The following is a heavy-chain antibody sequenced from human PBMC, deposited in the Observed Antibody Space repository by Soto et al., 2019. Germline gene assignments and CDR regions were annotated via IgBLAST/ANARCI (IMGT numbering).Heavy chain of an antibody. J-gene: IGHJ4*02. CDR3: ARLRASSWHIGGYLDY. CDR2: ISGSGGST. CDR1: GFTFSSYA. V-gene: IGHV3-23*01. D-gene: IGHD6-13*01. Sequence: GGSLRLSCAASGFTFSSYAMSWVRQAPGKGLEWVSAISGSGGSTYNADSGKGRFTISRDNSKNTLYLQMNSLRAEDTAVYYCARLRASSWHIGGYLDYWGQGTLVTVSS.